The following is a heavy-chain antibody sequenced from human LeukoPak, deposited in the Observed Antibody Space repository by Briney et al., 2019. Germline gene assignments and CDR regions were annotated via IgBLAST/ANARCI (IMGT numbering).Heavy chain of an antibody. J-gene: IGHJ4*02. Sequence: KSGESLKISCKGSGYSFTSYWIGWVRQMPGKGLEWMGIIYPGDSDTRYSSSFQGQVTISADKSISTAYLQWSSLKASDTAMYYCARRLRWEPNLLGYWGQGTLVTVSS. V-gene: IGHV5-51*01. CDR3: ARRLRWEPNLLGY. D-gene: IGHD1-26*01. CDR2: IYPGDSDT. CDR1: GYSFTSYW.